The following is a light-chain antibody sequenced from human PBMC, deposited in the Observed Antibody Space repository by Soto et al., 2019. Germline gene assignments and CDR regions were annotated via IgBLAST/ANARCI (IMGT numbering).Light chain of an antibody. CDR3: QQKYSTPRT. V-gene: IGKV1-39*01. CDR1: QDMNTY. Sequence: DIQMNQSASSMSASVGDRVTITCRASQDMNTYIAWYQHTPGKAPKLLIYGASTLQSGVPARFSGSGSGAVCTPTISSLQTEDGATYDCQQKYSTPRTFGQGTKVDIK. CDR2: GAS. J-gene: IGKJ1*01.